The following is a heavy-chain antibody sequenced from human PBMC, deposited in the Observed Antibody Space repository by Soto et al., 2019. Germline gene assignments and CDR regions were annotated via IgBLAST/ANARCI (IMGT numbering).Heavy chain of an antibody. V-gene: IGHV3-23*01. CDR1: GFTFSSYA. D-gene: IGHD4-17*01. CDR3: AKAEVDYGDYPVDY. Sequence: EVQLLESGGGLVQPGGSLRLSCAASGFTFSSYAMSWVRQAPGKGLEWVSAISGSGGSTYYADSVKGRFTISRDNSKNTLYLQMNSLRAEDTAIYYCAKAEVDYGDYPVDYWGQGTLVTVSS. J-gene: IGHJ4*02. CDR2: ISGSGGST.